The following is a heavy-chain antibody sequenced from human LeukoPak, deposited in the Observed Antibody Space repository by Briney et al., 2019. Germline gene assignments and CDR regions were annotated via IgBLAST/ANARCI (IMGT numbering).Heavy chain of an antibody. D-gene: IGHD4-17*01. J-gene: IGHJ6*02. CDR3: ARTTVTRLYYYGMDV. CDR2: IYTSGST. Sequence: SETLSLTCTVSGGSISSYYWSWIRQPAGKGLEWIGRIYTSGSTNYNPSLKSRVTMSVDTSKNQFSLKLSSVTAADTAVYYCARTTVTRLYYYGMDVWGQGTTVTVSS. CDR1: GGSISSYY. V-gene: IGHV4-4*07.